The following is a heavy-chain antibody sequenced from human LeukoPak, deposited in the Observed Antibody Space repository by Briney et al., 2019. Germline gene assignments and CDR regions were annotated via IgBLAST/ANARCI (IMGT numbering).Heavy chain of an antibody. D-gene: IGHD3-22*01. V-gene: IGHV3-23*01. J-gene: IGHJ4*02. CDR3: AKCLLRGYYDTSGYYFFDD. CDR2: VSGGGDST. CDR1: GFTFSSYV. Sequence: GGSLRLSCAASGFTFSSYVMTWVRQAPGKGLEWVSSVSGGGDSTYYAETVKGRFTISRDNSKSSLYLQMNSLRDGDTAVYYCAKCLLRGYYDTSGYYFFDDWGQGALVAVSS.